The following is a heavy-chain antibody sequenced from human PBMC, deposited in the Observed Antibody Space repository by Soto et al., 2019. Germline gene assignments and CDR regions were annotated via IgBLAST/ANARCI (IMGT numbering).Heavy chain of an antibody. CDR2: ISAYNGNT. CDR1: GYTFTSYG. V-gene: IGHV1-18*04. D-gene: IGHD1-26*01. Sequence: KVSCKASGYTFTSYGISWVRQAPGQGLEWMGWISAYNGNTNYAQKLQGRVTMTTDTSTSTAYMELRSLRSDDTAVYYCARDRGIVGATTGIGFDYWGQGTLVTVSS. J-gene: IGHJ4*02. CDR3: ARDRGIVGATTGIGFDY.